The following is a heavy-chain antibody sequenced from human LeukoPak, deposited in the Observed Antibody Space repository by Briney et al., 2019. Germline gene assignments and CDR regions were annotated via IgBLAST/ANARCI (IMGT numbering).Heavy chain of an antibody. CDR2: INHSGST. Sequence: RTSETLSLTCAVYGGSFSGYYWSWIRQPPGKGLEWIGEINHSGSTNYNPSLKSRVTISVDTSKNQFSLKLSSVTAADTAVYYCASVGNAPIDYWGQGTLVTVSS. D-gene: IGHD1-26*01. V-gene: IGHV4-34*01. CDR1: GGSFSGYY. CDR3: ASVGNAPIDY. J-gene: IGHJ4*02.